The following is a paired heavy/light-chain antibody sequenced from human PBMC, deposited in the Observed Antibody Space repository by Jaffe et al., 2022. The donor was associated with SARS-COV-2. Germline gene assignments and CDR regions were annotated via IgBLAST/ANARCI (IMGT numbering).Heavy chain of an antibody. CDR3: AGRDKAVADSFDH. Sequence: EVQLLESGGGLVQPGGSLRLSCAASGFTTSNYAMAWVRQAPGKGLEFVASISGSSGNTYYADSVKGRFVISRDNSESALLLQMNSLRAEDTALYYCAGRDKAVADSFDHWGQGTLVTVSS. V-gene: IGHV3-23*01. CDR1: GFTTSNYA. D-gene: IGHD6-19*01. J-gene: IGHJ4*02. CDR2: ISGSSGNT.
Light chain of an antibody. V-gene: IGLV10-54*04. CDR1: SNNVGKQG. CDR2: RND. Sequence: QAGLTQPPSVSKGLRQAATLTCTGNSNNVGKQGTAWLQQHQGHPPKLLSYRNDNRPSGISERFSASRSGNTASLTITGLQPEDEADYYCSAWDISLNAWVFGGGTKLTVL. J-gene: IGLJ3*02. CDR3: SAWDISLNAWV.